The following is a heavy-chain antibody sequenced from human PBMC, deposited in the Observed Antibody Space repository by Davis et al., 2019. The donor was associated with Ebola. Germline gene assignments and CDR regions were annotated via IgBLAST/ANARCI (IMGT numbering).Heavy chain of an antibody. J-gene: IGHJ4*02. D-gene: IGHD2-2*01. V-gene: IGHV3-30*02. CDR1: GFTFNIFD. CDR3: ASTPAAMI. CDR2: VRSHGSDD. Sequence: GGSLRLSCAASGFTFNIFDMHWVRQAPGRGLEWVAFVRSHGSDDHYADSVKGRFTISRDNAKNTLYLQMNSLRAEDTAVYYCASTPAAMIWGQGTLVTVSS.